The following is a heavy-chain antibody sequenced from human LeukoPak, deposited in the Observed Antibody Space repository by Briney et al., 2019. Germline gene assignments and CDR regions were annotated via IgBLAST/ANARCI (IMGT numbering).Heavy chain of an antibody. CDR1: GFTFSSYC. Sequence: GQSMRLACAASGFTFSSYCMHWVRQPPGKGLVWVSRINSDGSSTSYADSVKGRFTISRDNAKNTLYLQMNSLRAEDTAVYYCASMRWLQSSVYYWGQGTLVTVSS. J-gene: IGHJ4*02. D-gene: IGHD5-24*01. CDR3: ASMRWLQSSVYY. CDR2: INSDGSST. V-gene: IGHV3-74*01.